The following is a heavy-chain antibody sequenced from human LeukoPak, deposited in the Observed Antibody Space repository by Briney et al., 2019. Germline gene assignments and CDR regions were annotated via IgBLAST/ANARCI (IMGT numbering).Heavy chain of an antibody. V-gene: IGHV3-23*01. D-gene: IGHD1-26*01. Sequence: PGGSLRLSCAASGFTFSSYAMSWVRQAPGKGLEWVSAISGSGGSTYYADSVKGRFTISRDNSKNTLYLQMNSLRAEDTAVYYCARDLNSGSSEHYFDYWGQGTLVTVSS. CDR3: ARDLNSGSSEHYFDY. J-gene: IGHJ4*02. CDR2: ISGSGGST. CDR1: GFTFSSYA.